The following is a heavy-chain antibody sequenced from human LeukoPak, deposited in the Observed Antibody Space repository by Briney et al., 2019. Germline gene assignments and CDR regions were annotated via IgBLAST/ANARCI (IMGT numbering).Heavy chain of an antibody. D-gene: IGHD3-10*01. CDR3: ARGRTMVRGAFYFDY. V-gene: IGHV3-21*01. CDR2: ISSSSSYI. Sequence: GGSLRLSCAASGFTFSSYSMNWVRQAPGKGLEWVSSISSSSSYIYYADSVKGRFTISRDNAKNSLYLQMNSLRAEDTAVYYCARGRTMVRGAFYFDYWGQGTLVTVSS. J-gene: IGHJ4*02. CDR1: GFTFSSYS.